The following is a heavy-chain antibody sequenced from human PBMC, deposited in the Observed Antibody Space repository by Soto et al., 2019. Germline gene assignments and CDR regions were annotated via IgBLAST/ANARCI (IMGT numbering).Heavy chain of an antibody. V-gene: IGHV3-30*18. CDR1: GFTFSSYG. J-gene: IGHJ4*01. CDR3: AKWGGSSWYYFDY. D-gene: IGHD6-13*01. CDR2: ISYDGSNK. Sequence: GGSLRLSCAASGFTFSSYGMHWVRQAPGKGLEWVAIISYDGSNKYYADSVKGRFTISRDNSKNTLYLQMNSLRAEDSAVYYCAKWGGSSWYYFDYWGQGTLVTVSS.